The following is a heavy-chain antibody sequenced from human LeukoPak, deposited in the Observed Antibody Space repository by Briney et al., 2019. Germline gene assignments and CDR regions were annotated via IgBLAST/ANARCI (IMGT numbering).Heavy chain of an antibody. CDR2: ISGSGGST. CDR3: AKEYGSGSYLVYFDY. V-gene: IGHV3-23*01. D-gene: IGHD3-10*01. J-gene: IGHJ4*02. Sequence: QSGGSLRLSCAASGFTFSSYAMSWVRQAPGKGLEWVSAISGSGGSTYYADSVKGRFTISRDNSKNTLYLHMNSLRAKDTAVYYCAKEYGSGSYLVYFDYWGQGTLVTVSS. CDR1: GFTFSSYA.